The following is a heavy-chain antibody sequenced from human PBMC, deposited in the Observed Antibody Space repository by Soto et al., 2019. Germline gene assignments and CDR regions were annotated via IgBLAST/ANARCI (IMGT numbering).Heavy chain of an antibody. CDR1: GFTFSSYA. D-gene: IGHD6-19*01. J-gene: IGHJ4*02. CDR2: ISGSGVNT. Sequence: GGSLRLSCAASGFTFSSYAMSWVRQAPGRGLEWVSAISGSGVNTYYTDSVKGRFTISRDNSKNTLYLQMNSLRAEDTAVFYCAMSVAGTNQFDCWGQGTLVTVSS. CDR3: AMSVAGTNQFDC. V-gene: IGHV3-23*01.